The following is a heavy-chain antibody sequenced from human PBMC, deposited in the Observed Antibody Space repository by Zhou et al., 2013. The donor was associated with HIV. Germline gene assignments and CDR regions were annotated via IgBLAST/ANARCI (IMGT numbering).Heavy chain of an antibody. CDR1: GYTLTDLL. CDR3: ARDRNTYYFDSSVYYYYMDV. CDR2: FDPEYRET. V-gene: IGHV1-24*01. J-gene: IGHJ6*03. Sequence: QVQLVQSGAEVKKPGASVKVSCKVSGYTLTDLLIHWVRQAPGGGLEWIGRFDPEYRETTYTQKFQGRVSMTGDISTDTAYMELSSLRSEDTAMYYCARDRNTYYFDSSVYYYYMDVWGKGTTVTVSS. D-gene: IGHD3-22*01.